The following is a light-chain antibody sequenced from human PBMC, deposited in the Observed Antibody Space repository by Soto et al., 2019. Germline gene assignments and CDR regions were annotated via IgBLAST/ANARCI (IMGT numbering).Light chain of an antibody. CDR1: SSNIGNNY. J-gene: IGLJ3*02. CDR3: GTWDSTLSAGV. Sequence: QCVLTQPPSVSAAPGQKGTISCSGSSSNIGNNYVSWYQQLPGTAPKLLIYENSLRPSGIPDRFSGSKSGTSATLGITGLQTGDEADYYCGTWDSTLSAGVFGGGTKLTVL. V-gene: IGLV1-51*02. CDR2: ENS.